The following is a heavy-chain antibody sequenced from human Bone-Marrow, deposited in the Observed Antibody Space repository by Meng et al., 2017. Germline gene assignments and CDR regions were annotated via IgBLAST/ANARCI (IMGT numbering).Heavy chain of an antibody. CDR1: GYTFTSSA. J-gene: IGHJ5*02. CDR2: ITPGSGNT. CDR3: ARDFTSGSSGDP. D-gene: IGHD6-19*01. V-gene: IGHV1-3*01. Sequence: QVQLVQSGAEVKKPGASVKVSCKASGYTFTSSAIHWVRQAPGQSLEWMGWITPGSGNTKYSQKFQGRVTITRDTSASTAYMELSTLRSEDTAVYYCARDFTSGSSGDPWGQGTLVTVSS.